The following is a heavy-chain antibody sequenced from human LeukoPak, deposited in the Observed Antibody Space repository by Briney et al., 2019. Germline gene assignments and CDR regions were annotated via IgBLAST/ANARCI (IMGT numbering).Heavy chain of an antibody. CDR1: GFTFSSYV. J-gene: IGHJ6*02. CDR2: ISSRSSYI. CDR3: ARDRDGDYDEGYYYYGLDV. V-gene: IGHV3-21*01. D-gene: IGHD4-17*01. Sequence: GGSLRLSCAASGFTFSSYVMNWVRQAPGKGLEWVSSISSRSSYIYYADSVKGRFTISRDNAKNSLFLQMNSLRPEDTAVYYCARDRDGDYDEGYYYYGLDVWGHGTTVTVSS.